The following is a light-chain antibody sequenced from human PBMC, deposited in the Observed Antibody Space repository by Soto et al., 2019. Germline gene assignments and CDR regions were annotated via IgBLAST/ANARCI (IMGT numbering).Light chain of an antibody. CDR3: QHYNSDSAA. J-gene: IGKJ1*01. CDR2: KAS. Sequence: DIQMTQSPSTLSGSVGDRVTITCRASQTISSWLAWYQQKPGKAPKLLIYKASTLKSGVPSRFSGSGSGTEVTLTISSLQPDDFATYYCQHYNSDSAAFGQGTKVELK. V-gene: IGKV1-5*03. CDR1: QTISSW.